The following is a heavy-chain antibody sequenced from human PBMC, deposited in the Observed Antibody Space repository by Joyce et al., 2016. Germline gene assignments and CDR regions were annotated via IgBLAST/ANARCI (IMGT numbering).Heavy chain of an antibody. J-gene: IGHJ4*02. D-gene: IGHD3/OR15-3a*01. Sequence: QVQLVQSGAEVKKPGSSVKVSCKASGGTFRKFAVIWVRQAPGQGLEGMGGMMSLLGSANYAKKFQGRVTIIADEITSTVYMDLSSLTSEDTAVYYCAWAIAVGDTDWPDWFFDYWGQGTRVTVSS. CDR2: MMSLLGSA. V-gene: IGHV1-69*01. CDR1: GGTFRKFA. CDR3: AWAIAVGDTDWPDWFFDY.